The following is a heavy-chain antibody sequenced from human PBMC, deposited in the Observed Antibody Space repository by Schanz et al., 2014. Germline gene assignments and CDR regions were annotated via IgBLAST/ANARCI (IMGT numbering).Heavy chain of an antibody. J-gene: IGHJ4*02. D-gene: IGHD3-9*01. CDR3: ANHVRSLTGNDY. CDR2: IGGSGDST. V-gene: IGHV3-23*01. CDR1: GFTFSNHA. Sequence: EVQLLESGGGLVQPGGSLRLSCVASGFTFSNHALSWVRQAPGKGLEWVSGIGGSGDSTHYADSVKGRFIISRDNSKNTLYLQVNSLRAEDTAVYYCANHVRSLTGNDYWGQGTLVTVSS.